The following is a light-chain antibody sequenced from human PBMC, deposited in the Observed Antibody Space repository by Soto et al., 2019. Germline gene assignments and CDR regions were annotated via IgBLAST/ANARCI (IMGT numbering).Light chain of an antibody. CDR1: QDINND. CDR3: QQYNYLPIT. CDR2: HAS. J-gene: IGKJ5*01. Sequence: IHMTQSPSYLSASVGDRVAITCQASQDINNDLNWYQQKPGKAPKLLVSHASNLETGVPSRFSGGGSGTDFTFIISSLQPEDTATYYCQQYNYLPITFGQGTRLEVK. V-gene: IGKV1-33*01.